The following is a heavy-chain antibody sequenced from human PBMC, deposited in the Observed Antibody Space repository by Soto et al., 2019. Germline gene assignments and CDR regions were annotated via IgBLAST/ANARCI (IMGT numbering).Heavy chain of an antibody. V-gene: IGHV1-69*06. CDR2: IIPIFGTA. J-gene: IGHJ4*02. Sequence: QVQLVQSGAEVKKPGSSVKVSCKASGGTCSSYAISWVRQAPGQGLEWMGGIIPIFGTANYAQKFQGRVTITADKSTSTAYMELSSLRSEDTAVYYCASSTPGKIGRGYSYGYFDYWGQGTLVTVSS. CDR3: ASSTPGKIGRGYSYGYFDY. D-gene: IGHD5-18*01. CDR1: GGTCSSYA.